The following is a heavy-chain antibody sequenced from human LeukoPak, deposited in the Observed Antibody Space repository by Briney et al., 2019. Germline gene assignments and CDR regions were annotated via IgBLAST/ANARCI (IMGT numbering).Heavy chain of an antibody. V-gene: IGHV3-21*04. J-gene: IGHJ4*02. D-gene: IGHD3-22*01. CDR2: ISSSSSYI. Sequence: PGGSLRLSCAASEFTFNSYSMNWVRQAPGKGLEWVSFISSSSSYIKYADSVKGRFSISRDNVKKSLYLQMNSLRAEDTGLYYCARDFGLYYDRTGYPVDWGQGTLVTVSS. CDR1: EFTFNSYS. CDR3: ARDFGLYYDRTGYPVD.